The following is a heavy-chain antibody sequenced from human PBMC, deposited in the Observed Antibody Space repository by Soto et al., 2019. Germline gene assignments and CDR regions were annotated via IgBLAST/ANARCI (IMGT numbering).Heavy chain of an antibody. Sequence: ASVKVSCKASGYTFTSYCISWVRQAPGQGLEWMGWISAYHGNTNYAQKLQGRVTMTTDTSTSTAYMELRSLRSGDTAVYYCAREISSGYYCFDYWGQGTLVTVSS. CDR3: AREISSGYYCFDY. CDR2: ISAYHGNT. J-gene: IGHJ4*02. D-gene: IGHD3-22*01. CDR1: GYTFTSYC. V-gene: IGHV1-18*01.